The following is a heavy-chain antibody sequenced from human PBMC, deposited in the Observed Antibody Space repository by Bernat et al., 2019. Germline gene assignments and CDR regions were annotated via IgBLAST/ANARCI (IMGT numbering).Heavy chain of an antibody. V-gene: IGHV3-33*01. CDR2: IWYDGSNK. CDR3: ARDADGSSCDY. J-gene: IGHJ4*02. CDR1: GFTFSSYG. D-gene: IGHD6-13*01. Sequence: QVQLVESGGGVVQPGRSLRLSCAASGFTFSSYGMHWVRQAPGKGLEWVAVIWYDGSNKYYADSVKGRFTISRDNSKNTLYLQMNSLRAEDTAVYYCARDADGSSCDYWGQGTLVTVSS.